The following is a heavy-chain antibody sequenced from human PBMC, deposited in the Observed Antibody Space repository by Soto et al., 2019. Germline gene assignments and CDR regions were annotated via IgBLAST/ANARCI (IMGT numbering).Heavy chain of an antibody. V-gene: IGHV3-73*01. CDR2: IRSKANSYAT. D-gene: IGHD2-21*02. J-gene: IGHJ4*02. Sequence: SLRLSCAASGFTFSGSAMHWVRQASGKGLEWVGRIRSKANSYATAYAASVKGRFTISRDDSKNTAYLQMNSLKTEDTAVYYCTSQPGPYCGGDCYGYWGQGTLVTVSS. CDR3: TSQPGPYCGGDCYGY. CDR1: GFTFSGSA.